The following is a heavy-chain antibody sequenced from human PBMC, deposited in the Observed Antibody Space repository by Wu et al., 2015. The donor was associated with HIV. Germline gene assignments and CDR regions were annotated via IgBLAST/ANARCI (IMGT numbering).Heavy chain of an antibody. V-gene: IGHV4-34*02. J-gene: IGHJ5*02. CDR1: GGSFSGYY. CDR3: ARGYCSGGTCHGFQL. D-gene: IGHD2-15*01. CDR2: IDHSESA. Sequence: QVQLQQWGAGLLKPSETLSLTCGVNGGSFSGYYRIWIRQPPGKGLEWIGDIDHSESATYNPSLKSRVTISGDTSKKQFFLNLKSVTAAGTAVYFCARGYCSGGTCHGFQLWGQGTLVIVSS.